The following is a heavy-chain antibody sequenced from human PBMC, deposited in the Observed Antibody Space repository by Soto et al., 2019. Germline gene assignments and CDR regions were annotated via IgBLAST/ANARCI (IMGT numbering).Heavy chain of an antibody. Sequence: PSETLGFTCAIYDGPSSGYYWSCTPQPPGNGLEWIGEINHSGSTNDNPSLKSQGTISVDTSKTRFSRKLSSVPAADTAVYYCARGSSTMVRGVSYNWYDPWGQGTMVTASS. V-gene: IGHV4-34*01. J-gene: IGHJ5*02. CDR1: DGPSSGYY. CDR2: INHSGST. CDR3: ARGSSTMVRGVSYNWYDP. D-gene: IGHD3-10*01.